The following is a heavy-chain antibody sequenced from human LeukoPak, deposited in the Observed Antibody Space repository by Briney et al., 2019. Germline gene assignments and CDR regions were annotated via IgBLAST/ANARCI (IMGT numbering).Heavy chain of an antibody. CDR1: GDSVSSNSAT. CDR2: TYYRSKWYD. CDR3: ARGGRAGSGYYFSFFDN. V-gene: IGHV6-1*01. J-gene: IGHJ4*02. D-gene: IGHD5-12*01. Sequence: SQTLSLTFAISGDSVSSNSATWNWIRQSPSRGLEWLGRTYYRSKWYDDCAESVKSRITFNTHTSKNQFSLQLNSVTPEDTAVYYCARGGRAGSGYYFSFFDNWGQGTLVTVSS.